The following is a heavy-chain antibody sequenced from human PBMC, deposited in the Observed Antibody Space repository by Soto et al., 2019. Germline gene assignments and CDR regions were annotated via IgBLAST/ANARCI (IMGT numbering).Heavy chain of an antibody. Sequence: PAGSLRLSCVASGFTFHNYEMNWVRQAPGKGLEWISYITSIGSTTYYADSVKGRFAISRDNAKNSLYLQMNSLGAEDTAVYYCARGNSPVNVFWGQGTQVTVSS. CDR2: ITSIGSTT. CDR1: GFTFHNYE. CDR3: ARGNSPVNVF. J-gene: IGHJ4*02. V-gene: IGHV3-48*03. D-gene: IGHD3-16*02.